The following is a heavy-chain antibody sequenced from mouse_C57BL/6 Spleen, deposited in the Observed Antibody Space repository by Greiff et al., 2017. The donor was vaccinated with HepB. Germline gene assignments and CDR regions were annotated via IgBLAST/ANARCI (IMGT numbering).Heavy chain of an antibody. CDR2: ISSGSSTI. J-gene: IGHJ2*01. V-gene: IGHV5-17*01. Sequence: EVKLQESGGGLVKPGGSLKLSCAASGFTFSDYGMHWVRQAPEKGLEWVAYISSGSSTIYYADTVKGRFTISRDNAKNTLFLQMTSLRSEDTAMYYCARGDYYGSSSYYFDYWGQGTTLTVSS. D-gene: IGHD1-1*01. CDR1: GFTFSDYG. CDR3: ARGDYYGSSSYYFDY.